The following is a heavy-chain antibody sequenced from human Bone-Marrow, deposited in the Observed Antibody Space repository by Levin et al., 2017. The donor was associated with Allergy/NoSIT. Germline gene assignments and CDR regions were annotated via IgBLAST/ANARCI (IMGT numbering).Heavy chain of an antibody. V-gene: IGHV4-59*01. CDR3: ALTPKYCSGGSCYEATGRFDY. J-gene: IGHJ4*02. CDR1: GGSFSGYY. CDR2: IYYSGST. D-gene: IGHD2-15*01. Sequence: PSQTLSLTCAVYGGSFSGYYWSWIRQPPGKGLEWIGYIYYSGSTNYNPSLKSRVTISVDTSKNQFSLKLSSVTAADTAVYYCALTPKYCSGGSCYEATGRFDYWGQGTLVTVSS.